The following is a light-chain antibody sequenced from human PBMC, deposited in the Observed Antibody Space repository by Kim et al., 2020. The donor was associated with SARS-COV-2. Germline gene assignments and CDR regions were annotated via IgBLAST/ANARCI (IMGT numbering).Light chain of an antibody. CDR3: QQGFSFPLT. J-gene: IGKJ4*01. Sequence: ASIGDRVTITCRARRGISSFLAWYQQKPGKPPKLLIHGASSLLSGVPSRFSGSRSGTEFTLTITNLQPDDFAVYYCQQGFSFPLTFGGGTKVDIK. CDR1: RGISSF. V-gene: IGKV1-12*01. CDR2: GAS.